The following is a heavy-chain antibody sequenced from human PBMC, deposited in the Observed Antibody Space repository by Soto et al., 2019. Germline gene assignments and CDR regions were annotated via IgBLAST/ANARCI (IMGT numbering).Heavy chain of an antibody. CDR2: IYYSGST. D-gene: IGHD6-19*01. V-gene: IGHV4-39*01. J-gene: IGHJ6*03. CDR1: GGSISSSSYY. CDR3: ATYSSGWFPYMDV. Sequence: SETLSLTCTVSGGSISSSSYYWGWIRQPPGKGLEWIGSIYYSGSTYYNPSLKSRVTISVDTSKNQFSLKLSSVTAADTAVYYCATYSSGWFPYMDVWAKGPRSPSP.